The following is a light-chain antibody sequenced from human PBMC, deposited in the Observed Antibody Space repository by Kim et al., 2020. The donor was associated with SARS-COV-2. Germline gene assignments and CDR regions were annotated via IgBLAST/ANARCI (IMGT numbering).Light chain of an antibody. J-gene: IGKJ2*01. CDR2: GAS. V-gene: IGKV3-20*01. Sequence: SPGEIATLSCRPSQSVSNNFLAWYQQKPGQAPRLLIYGASSRATGIPDRFSGSGSGTDFTLTISRLEPEDFAVYYCQQYGSSPRYTFGQGTKLEI. CDR3: QQYGSSPRYT. CDR1: QSVSNNF.